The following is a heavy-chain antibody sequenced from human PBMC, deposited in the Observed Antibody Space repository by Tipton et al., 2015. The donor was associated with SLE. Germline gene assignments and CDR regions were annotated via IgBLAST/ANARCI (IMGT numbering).Heavy chain of an antibody. CDR2: ISYTGNT. J-gene: IGHJ2*01. CDR1: GASISTHY. V-gene: IGHV4-59*11. Sequence: TLSLTCTVSGASISTHYWSWIRQPPGKGLEWIGYISYTGNTNFNPPPKSRVTMSVATSKNQFSLRLTSVTAADTAMYYCARDSAVNFWYFDLWGRGTLLTVSS. CDR3: ARDSAVNFWYFDL.